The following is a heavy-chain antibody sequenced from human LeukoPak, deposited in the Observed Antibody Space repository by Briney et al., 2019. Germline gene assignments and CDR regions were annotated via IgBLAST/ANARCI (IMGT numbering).Heavy chain of an antibody. Sequence: SGRSLRLSCAASGFTFSSYGMHWVRQAPGKGLEWVAVISYDGSNKYYADSVKGRFTISRDNSKNTLYLQMNSLRAEDTAVYYCAKDQIRAAAAFDYWGQGTLVTVSS. D-gene: IGHD6-13*01. V-gene: IGHV3-30*18. CDR3: AKDQIRAAAAFDY. CDR1: GFTFSSYG. J-gene: IGHJ4*02. CDR2: ISYDGSNK.